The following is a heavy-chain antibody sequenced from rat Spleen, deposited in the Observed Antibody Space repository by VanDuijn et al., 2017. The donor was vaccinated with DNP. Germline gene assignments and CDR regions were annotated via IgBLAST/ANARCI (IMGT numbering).Heavy chain of an antibody. J-gene: IGHJ3*01. CDR3: VSGGPGINQGNWFVY. V-gene: IGHV5-7*01. D-gene: IGHD1-4*01. Sequence: EVQLVESGGGLVQPGRSLKLSCAVSGITFSDHNMAWVRQAPKKGLEWVATISYDGRETYYRDSVKGRFMISKDDVRNTGKLQMNNLRSEDTAMYYCVSGGPGINQGNWFVYWGQGTLVTVSS. CDR2: ISYDGRET. CDR1: GITFSDHN.